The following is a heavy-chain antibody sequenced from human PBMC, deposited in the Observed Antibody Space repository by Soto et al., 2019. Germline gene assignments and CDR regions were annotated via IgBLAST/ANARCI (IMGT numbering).Heavy chain of an antibody. V-gene: IGHV4-38-2*02. CDR3: ARDRRISRAPYNWFDP. CDR2: IYHSGST. J-gene: IGHJ5*02. CDR1: GYSISSGYY. Sequence: TSETLSLTCAVSGYSISSGYYWGWIRQPPGKGLEWIGSIYHSGSTYYNPSLKSRVTISVDTSKNQFSLKLSSVTAADTAVYYCARDRRISRAPYNWFDPWGQGTLVTVSS. D-gene: IGHD6-13*01.